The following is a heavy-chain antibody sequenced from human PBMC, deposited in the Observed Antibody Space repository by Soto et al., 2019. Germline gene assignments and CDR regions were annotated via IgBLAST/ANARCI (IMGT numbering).Heavy chain of an antibody. V-gene: IGHV3-48*01. CDR2: ISSTTNAI. CDR1: GFTFSTYS. J-gene: IGHJ4*02. D-gene: IGHD3-16*02. CDR3: ARADDYIWGSYRYGYFDY. Sequence: GGSLRLSCAASGFTFSTYSMNWVRQAPGMGLEWISYISSTTNAIYYADSVRGRFTISRDNPKNSLYLQMSSLRAEDTAVYYCARADDYIWGSYRYGYFDYWGQGTLVTVSS.